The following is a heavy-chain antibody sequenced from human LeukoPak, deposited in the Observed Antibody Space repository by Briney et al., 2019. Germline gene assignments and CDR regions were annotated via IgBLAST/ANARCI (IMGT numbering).Heavy chain of an antibody. CDR2: IYSGGST. Sequence: GGSLRLSCAASGFTFSSYSMNWVRQAPGKGLEWVSVIYSGGSTYYADSVKGRFTISRDNSKNTLYLQMNSLRAEDTAVYYCARAWGYSYGFKAGWFDPWGQGTLVTVSS. V-gene: IGHV3-66*01. CDR3: ARAWGYSYGFKAGWFDP. D-gene: IGHD5-18*01. J-gene: IGHJ5*02. CDR1: GFTFSSYS.